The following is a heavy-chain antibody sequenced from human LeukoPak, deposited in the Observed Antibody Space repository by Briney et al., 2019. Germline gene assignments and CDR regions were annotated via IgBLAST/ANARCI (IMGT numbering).Heavy chain of an antibody. J-gene: IGHJ3*02. D-gene: IGHD1-26*01. V-gene: IGHV3-30*01. CDR2: ISYDGSNK. Sequence: GGSLRLSCAASGFTLSSYAMHWVRQAPGKGLEWVAVISYDGSNKYYADSVKGRFTISRDNSKNTLYLQMNSLRAEDTAVYYCARGGGSYSYHAFDIWGQGTMVTVSS. CDR1: GFTLSSYA. CDR3: ARGGGSYSYHAFDI.